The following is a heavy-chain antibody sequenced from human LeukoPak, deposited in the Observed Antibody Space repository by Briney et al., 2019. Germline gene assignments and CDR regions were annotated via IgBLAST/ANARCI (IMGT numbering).Heavy chain of an antibody. CDR3: AKGGKYYGSGSYYYYYYGMDV. D-gene: IGHD3-10*01. CDR1: GFTFSSYA. J-gene: IGHJ6*02. Sequence: PGGSLRLSCAASGFTFSSYAMSWVRQAPGKGLEWVSAISGSGGSTYYADSVKGRFTISRDNSKNTLYLQMNSLRAEDTAVYYCAKGGKYYGSGSYYYYYYGMDVWGQGTTVTVSS. V-gene: IGHV3-23*01. CDR2: ISGSGGST.